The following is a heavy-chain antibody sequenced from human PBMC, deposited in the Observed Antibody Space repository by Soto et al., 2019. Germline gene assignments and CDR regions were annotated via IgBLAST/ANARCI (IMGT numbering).Heavy chain of an antibody. CDR1: GFSFSSYW. J-gene: IGHJ4*02. CDR3: ATREGNTYGLFH. V-gene: IGHV3-74*01. Sequence: EVQLVESGGGLVQPGGSLRLSCAASGFSFSSYWIHWVRQAPGKGLVWVSRIKTDGSSTDYADSVKGRFTISRDNAKNTLYLQMNSLSAEDTAVYYCATREGNTYGLFHWGQGTLVTVSS. D-gene: IGHD5-18*01. CDR2: IKTDGSST.